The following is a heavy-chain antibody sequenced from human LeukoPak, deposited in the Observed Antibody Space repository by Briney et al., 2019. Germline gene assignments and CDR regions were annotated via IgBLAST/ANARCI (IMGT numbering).Heavy chain of an antibody. V-gene: IGHV1-8*01. CDR1: GYTFTSDD. Sequence: GASVKVSCKTSGYTFTSDDINWVRQATGQGLEWMGWMNPNSGNTGYAQKFQGRVTMTRNTSISTAYMELSSLRSEDTAVYYCARASISWYTGDRYYFDYWGQGTLVTVSS. CDR3: ARASISWYTGDRYYFDY. J-gene: IGHJ4*02. D-gene: IGHD6-13*01. CDR2: MNPNSGNT.